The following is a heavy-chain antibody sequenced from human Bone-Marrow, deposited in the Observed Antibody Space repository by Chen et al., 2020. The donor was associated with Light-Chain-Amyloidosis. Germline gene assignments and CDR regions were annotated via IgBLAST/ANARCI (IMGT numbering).Heavy chain of an antibody. CDR3: ARSYGDWDYYYYYGMDV. CDR1: GYTFTGYY. D-gene: IGHD4-17*01. V-gene: IGHV1-2*02. Sequence: QVQLVQSGAEVKKPGASVKVSCKASGYTFTGYYMHWVRQAPGQGLEWMGWINPNSGGTNYAQKFQGRVTMTRDTSISTAYMELSRLRSDDTAVYYCARSYGDWDYYYYYGMDVWGQGTTVTVSS. CDR2: INPNSGGT. J-gene: IGHJ6*02.